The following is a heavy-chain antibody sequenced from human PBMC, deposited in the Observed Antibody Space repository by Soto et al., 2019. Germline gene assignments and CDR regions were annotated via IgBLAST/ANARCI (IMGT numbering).Heavy chain of an antibody. CDR1: GGSFSGYY. CDR2: INHSGST. CDR3: ARVGFWSGYYEVAFRWFDP. D-gene: IGHD3-3*01. Sequence: SETLSLTCAVYGGSFSGYYWSWIRQPPGKGLEWIGEINHSGSTNYNPSLKSRVTISVDTSKNQFSLKLSSVTAADTAVYYCARVGFWSGYYEVAFRWFDPWGQGTLVTVSS. J-gene: IGHJ5*02. V-gene: IGHV4-34*01.